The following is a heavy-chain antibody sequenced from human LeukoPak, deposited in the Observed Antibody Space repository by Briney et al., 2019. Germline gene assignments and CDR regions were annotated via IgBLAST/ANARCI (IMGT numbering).Heavy chain of an antibody. CDR1: GGSISSGSYY. CDR3: ARDAGLAARRFYMDV. V-gene: IGHV4-61*02. D-gene: IGHD6-6*01. CDR2: IYTSGST. J-gene: IGHJ6*03. Sequence: SETLSLTCTVSGGSISSGSYYWSWIRQPAGKGLEWIGCIYTSGSTNYNPSLKSRVTISVDTSKNQFSLKLSSVTAADTAVYYCARDAGLAARRFYMDVWGKGTTVTVSS.